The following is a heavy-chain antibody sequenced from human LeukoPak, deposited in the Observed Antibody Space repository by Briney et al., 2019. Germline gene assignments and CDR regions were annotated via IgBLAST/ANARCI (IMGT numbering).Heavy chain of an antibody. Sequence: GGSLRLSCAASGFTVSSNYMSWVRQAPGKGLEWVSVIYSGGSTYYADSVKGRFTISRDNSKNTLYLQMNSLRAEDTAVYYCARGRLKLGSSSFDYWGQGTLVTVSS. CDR2: IYSGGST. CDR3: ARGRLKLGSSSFDY. V-gene: IGHV3-66*01. D-gene: IGHD7-27*01. CDR1: GFTVSSNY. J-gene: IGHJ4*02.